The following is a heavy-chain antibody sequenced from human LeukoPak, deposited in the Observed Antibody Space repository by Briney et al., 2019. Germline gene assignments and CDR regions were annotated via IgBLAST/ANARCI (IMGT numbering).Heavy chain of an antibody. V-gene: IGHV4-34*01. CDR3: ARGGVPAADYYFDY. D-gene: IGHD2-2*01. J-gene: IGHJ4*02. Sequence: SGTLSLTCAVYGGSFSGYYWSWIRQPPGKGLEWIGEINHSGSTNYNPSLKSRVTISVGTSKNQFSLKLSSVTAADTAVYYCARGGVPAADYYFDYWGQGTLVTVSS. CDR2: INHSGST. CDR1: GGSFSGYY.